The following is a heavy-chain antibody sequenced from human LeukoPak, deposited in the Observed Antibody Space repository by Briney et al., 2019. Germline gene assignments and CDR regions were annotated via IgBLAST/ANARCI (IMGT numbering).Heavy chain of an antibody. CDR1: GFTFGDYA. CDR3: TRVPGYSYGYETFDI. Sequence: GGSLRPSCTASGFTFGDYAMSWFRQAPGKGLEWVGFIRSKTYGGTTEYVASVKGRFTISRDDSKSIAYLQMNSLKTEDTAVYYCTRVPGYSYGYETFDIWGQGTMVTVSS. D-gene: IGHD5-18*01. V-gene: IGHV3-49*03. J-gene: IGHJ3*02. CDR2: IRSKTYGGTT.